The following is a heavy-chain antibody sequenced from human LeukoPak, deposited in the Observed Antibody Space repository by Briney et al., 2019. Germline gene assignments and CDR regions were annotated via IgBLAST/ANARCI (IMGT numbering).Heavy chain of an antibody. Sequence: GGSLRLSCAASGFTFSSYAMSWVRQAPGKGLEWVSAISGSGGSTYYADSVKGRFTISRDNSKNTLYLQMNSLRAEDTAVYYCATNYDFWSGYYLFDYWGQGTLVTVSS. CDR2: ISGSGGST. J-gene: IGHJ4*02. CDR1: GFTFSSYA. D-gene: IGHD3-3*01. V-gene: IGHV3-23*01. CDR3: ATNYDFWSGYYLFDY.